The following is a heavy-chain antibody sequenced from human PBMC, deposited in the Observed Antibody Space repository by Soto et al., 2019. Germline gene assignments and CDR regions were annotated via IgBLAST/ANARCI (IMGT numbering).Heavy chain of an antibody. CDR1: GFTFDPYG. J-gene: IGHJ6*02. V-gene: IGHV3-30-3*01. D-gene: IGHD1-1*01. Sequence: GGSLRLSCVASGFTFDPYGIHWVRQAPGKGLQWVALISYEGSNTYYADSVRGRFTISRDNSKNTLYLQMNALRPEDTGLYYCARVTPGNNLYYFSGLDFWGQGTSVTVSS. CDR3: ARVTPGNNLYYFSGLDF. CDR2: ISYEGSNT.